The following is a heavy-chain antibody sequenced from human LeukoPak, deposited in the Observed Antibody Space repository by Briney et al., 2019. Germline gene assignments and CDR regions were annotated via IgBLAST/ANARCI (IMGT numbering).Heavy chain of an antibody. CDR3: ARNYGYYYYYMDV. Sequence: ASVKVSCKASGYTFTSYYMHWVRQAPGQGLEWMGIINPSGGSTSYAQKFQGRVTMTRDMSTSTAYMELSSLRSEDTAVYYCARNYGYYYYYMDVWGKGTTVTVSS. CDR1: GYTFTSYY. V-gene: IGHV1-46*01. J-gene: IGHJ6*03. CDR2: INPSGGST. D-gene: IGHD3-10*01.